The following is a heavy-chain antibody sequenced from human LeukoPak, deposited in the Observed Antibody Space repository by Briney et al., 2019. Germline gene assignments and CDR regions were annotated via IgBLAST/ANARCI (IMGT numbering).Heavy chain of an antibody. V-gene: IGHV4-30-4*08. CDR2: IYYSGST. Sequence: SETLSLTCTVSGGSISSGDYYWSWIRQPPGKGLEWIGYIYYSGSTYYNPSLKSRVTISVDTSKSQFSLKLSSVTAADTAVYYCARDPVDYYDSSGYRTGYWGQGTLVTVSS. CDR3: ARDPVDYYDSSGYRTGY. D-gene: IGHD3-22*01. J-gene: IGHJ4*02. CDR1: GGSISSGDYY.